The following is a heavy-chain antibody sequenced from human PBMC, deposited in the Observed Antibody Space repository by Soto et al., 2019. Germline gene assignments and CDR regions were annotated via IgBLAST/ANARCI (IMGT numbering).Heavy chain of an antibody. J-gene: IGHJ4*02. CDR2: ITNSGDLT. V-gene: IGHV3-23*01. CDR1: GFSFRTSA. D-gene: IGHD6-19*01. Sequence: GGSLRLSCAASGFSFRTSAMGWVRQAPGQGLAWVSVITNSGDLTSCGGSLQGRFTTSRNHLENTQYLQMSSLRAEDTAIYYCAKDAARTSGWYYFDYWGQGTLVTVSS. CDR3: AKDAARTSGWYYFDY.